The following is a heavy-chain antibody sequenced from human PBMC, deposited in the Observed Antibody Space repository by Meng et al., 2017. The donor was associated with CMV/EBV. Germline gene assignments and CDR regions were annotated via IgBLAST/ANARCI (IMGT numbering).Heavy chain of an antibody. D-gene: IGHD6-6*01. CDR1: GGTFSSYA. CDR2: IIPIFGTA. V-gene: IGHV1-69*12. CDR3: ARDYSGIAARPGFDP. J-gene: IGHJ5*02. Sequence: QVQLVQSGAEVKKPGSSWKVSCKASGGTFSSYAISWVRQAPGQGLEWMGGIIPIFGTANYAQKFQGRVTITADESTSTAYMELSSLRSEDTAVYYCARDYSGIAARPGFDPWGQGTLVTVSS.